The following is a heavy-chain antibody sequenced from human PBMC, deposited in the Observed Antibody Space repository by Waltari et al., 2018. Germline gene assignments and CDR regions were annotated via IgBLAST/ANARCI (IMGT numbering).Heavy chain of an antibody. D-gene: IGHD3-22*01. V-gene: IGHV4-34*02. J-gene: IGHJ3*02. CDR3: ARVNXYYDTNGAFFDI. CDR1: GGSFSDYY. Sequence: QVQLQQWGAGLLKPSETLSLTCAVYGGSFSDYYWSWIRQPPGKGLEWVGQINHRGNTNYNPSLKTRVTISVDKSKNQFSLRLSSVTAAXTAVYYCARVNXYYDTNGAFFDIWXQGTMVTVSS. CDR2: INHRGNT.